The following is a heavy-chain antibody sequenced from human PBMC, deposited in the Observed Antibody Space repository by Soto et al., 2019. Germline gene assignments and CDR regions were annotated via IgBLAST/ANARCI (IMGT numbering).Heavy chain of an antibody. CDR1: GASIRRDH. CDR2: IYYSGST. D-gene: IGHD5-18*01. Sequence: PSETLSLTCTVSGASIRRDHWSWIRQTPGKGLEWIGYIYYSGSTNHNPSLKSRVTMSLDTSNNQFSLRLRSVTAADTAVYYCASGIQLDRFDYWGQGTLVTVSS. J-gene: IGHJ4*02. CDR3: ASGIQLDRFDY. V-gene: IGHV4-59*01.